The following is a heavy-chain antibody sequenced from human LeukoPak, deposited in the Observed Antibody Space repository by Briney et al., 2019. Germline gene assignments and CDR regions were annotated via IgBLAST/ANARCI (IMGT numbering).Heavy chain of an antibody. D-gene: IGHD6-6*01. V-gene: IGHV4-59*08. CDR3: ARSSYYYYGMDV. CDR1: GGSISSYY. Sequence: SETLSLTCTVSGGSISSYYWSWIRQPPGKGLEWIGYIYYSGSTNYNPSLKSRVTISIDTSKNQFSLKLSSVTAADTAVYYCARSSYYYYGMDVWGQGTTVTVSS. J-gene: IGHJ6*02. CDR2: IYYSGST.